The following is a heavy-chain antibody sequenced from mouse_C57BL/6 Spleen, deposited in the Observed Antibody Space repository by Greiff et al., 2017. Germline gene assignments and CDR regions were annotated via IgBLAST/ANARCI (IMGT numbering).Heavy chain of an antibody. CDR3: TRTAQATFAY. Sequence: EVMLVESGGGLVQPGGSMKLSCVASGFTFSNYWMNWVRQSPEKGLEWVAQIRLKSDNYATHYAESVKGRFTISREDSKSSVYLHMNNLRAEDTVIYYSTRTAQATFAYWGQGTLVTVSA. CDR2: IRLKSDNYAT. J-gene: IGHJ3*01. CDR1: GFTFSNYW. D-gene: IGHD3-2*02. V-gene: IGHV6-3*01.